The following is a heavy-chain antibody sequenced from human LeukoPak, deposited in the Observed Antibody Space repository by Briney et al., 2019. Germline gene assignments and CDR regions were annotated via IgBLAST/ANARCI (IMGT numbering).Heavy chain of an antibody. V-gene: IGHV3-66*01. CDR1: GFTVSNNY. CDR2: VYTGGTT. J-gene: IGHJ4*02. D-gene: IGHD1-26*01. CDR3: ARDTGSYFDY. Sequence: PGGSLRLSCAASGFTVSNNYMSWVRQAPGKGLEWVSVVYTGGTTFYADSVKGRFTISRDISKNTLFLQLNSLRAEDTAVYYCARDTGSYFDYWGQGALVTVSS.